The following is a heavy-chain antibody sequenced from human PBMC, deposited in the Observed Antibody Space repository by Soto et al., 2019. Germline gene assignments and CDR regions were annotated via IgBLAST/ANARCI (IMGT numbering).Heavy chain of an antibody. D-gene: IGHD6-13*01. CDR3: VRRHVSATGIDWFDP. V-gene: IGHV1-3*01. J-gene: IGHJ5*02. CDR1: GYTFTSYG. Sequence: ASVKVSCKASGYTFTSYGIHWVRQAPGQRLEWMGWINAANGDTKYSPKFQGGVTITRDTSASTAYMELSSLRSEDTAVYYCVRRHVSATGIDWFDPWGQGXLVTVSS. CDR2: INAANGDT.